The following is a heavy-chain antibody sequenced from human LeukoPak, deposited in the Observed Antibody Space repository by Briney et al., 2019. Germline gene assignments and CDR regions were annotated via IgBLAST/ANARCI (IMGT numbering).Heavy chain of an antibody. V-gene: IGHV5-51*01. J-gene: IGHJ4*02. Sequence: GESLKISCKGSGYSFTSYWIGWVRQMPGKGLEWMGIIYPGDSDTRYSPSFQGQVTISADKSISTAYLQWSSLKASDTAMYYCASTYYYGSGSYAGLMFDYWGQGTLVTVSS. CDR2: IYPGDSDT. D-gene: IGHD3-10*01. CDR1: GYSFTSYW. CDR3: ASTYYYGSGSYAGLMFDY.